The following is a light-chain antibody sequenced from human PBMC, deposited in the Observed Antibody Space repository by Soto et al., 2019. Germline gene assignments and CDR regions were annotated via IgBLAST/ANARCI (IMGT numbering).Light chain of an antibody. Sequence: DVVMTQSPLSLPVTLGQPASISCRSSQSLVYSDGNTYLTWFQQRPGQSQRRLIYKVSNRDSGVPDRFSGSGSGTDFTLKISRVEAEDVGVYYCMQGTHWPPWTFGQGAKVEIK. J-gene: IGKJ1*01. CDR3: MQGTHWPPWT. CDR2: KVS. V-gene: IGKV2-30*01. CDR1: QSLVYSDGNTY.